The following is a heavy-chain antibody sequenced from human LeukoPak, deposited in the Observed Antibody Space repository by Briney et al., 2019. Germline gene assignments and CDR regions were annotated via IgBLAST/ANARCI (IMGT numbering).Heavy chain of an antibody. Sequence: KAGESLKISCQGSGYSFTNYWIAWVRQMPGKGLEWMGIIYPDDSDTRYSPSFQGQVTISADKSFSTAYLQWSSLKASDTAMYYCARAARPFYYYYMDVWGKGTTVTVSS. CDR1: GYSFTNYW. CDR3: ARAARPFYYYYMDV. J-gene: IGHJ6*03. D-gene: IGHD6-25*01. V-gene: IGHV5-51*01. CDR2: IYPDDSDT.